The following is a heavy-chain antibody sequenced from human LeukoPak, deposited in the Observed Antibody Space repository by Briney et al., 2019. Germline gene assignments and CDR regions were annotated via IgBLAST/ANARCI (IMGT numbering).Heavy chain of an antibody. CDR2: ISANNGDT. D-gene: IGHD2-2*01. J-gene: IGHJ4*02. Sequence: ASVKVSCKASGYSFTSYGISWVRQAPRQGLEWMGWISANNGDTNLAQKFQGRVTVTTDTSTSTAYMELRRLRSDDTAIYYCARGSVVVAAAFDYWGQGTLVTVSS. CDR3: ARGSVVVAAAFDY. V-gene: IGHV1-18*01. CDR1: GYSFTSYG.